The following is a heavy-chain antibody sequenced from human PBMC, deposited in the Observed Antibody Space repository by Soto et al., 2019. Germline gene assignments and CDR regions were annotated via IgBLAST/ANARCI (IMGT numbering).Heavy chain of an antibody. CDR3: ASWVGRVFCYDSSGYLDY. D-gene: IGHD3-22*01. CDR2: IIPIFGTA. CDR1: GGTFSSYA. J-gene: IGHJ4*02. V-gene: IGHV1-69*06. Sequence: QVQLVQSGAEVKKPGSSVKVSCKASGGTFSSYAISWVRQAPGQGLEWMGGIIPIFGTANYAQKFQGRVTITADKSTSTAYMELSSLRSEDTAVYYCASWVGRVFCYDSSGYLDYWGQGTLVTVSS.